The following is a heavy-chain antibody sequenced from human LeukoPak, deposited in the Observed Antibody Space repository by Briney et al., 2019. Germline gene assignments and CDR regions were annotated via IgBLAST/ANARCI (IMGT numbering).Heavy chain of an antibody. CDR1: GYTFTSYY. Sequence: ASVKVSCTASGYTFTSYYMHWVRQAPGQGLEGMGIINPSGGSTSYAQKFQGRVTMTRDMSTSTVYMELSSLRAEDTAVYYCARDEPSSSWYSGGSPAFDIWGQGTMVTVSS. V-gene: IGHV1-46*01. CDR2: INPSGGST. J-gene: IGHJ3*02. D-gene: IGHD6-13*01. CDR3: ARDEPSSSWYSGGSPAFDI.